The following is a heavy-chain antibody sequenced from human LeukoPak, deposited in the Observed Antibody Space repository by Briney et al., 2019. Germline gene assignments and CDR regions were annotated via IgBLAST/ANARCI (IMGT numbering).Heavy chain of an antibody. Sequence: PGGSLRLSCAASGFTFDDYAMHWVRQAPGKGLEWVSGISWNSGSIGYADSVKGRFTISRDNSKNTLYLQMNSLRAEDTAVYYCAKGGGYYDSSGYYYGFDYWGQGTLVTVSS. CDR3: AKGGGYYDSSGYYYGFDY. D-gene: IGHD3-22*01. V-gene: IGHV3-9*01. CDR2: ISWNSGSI. J-gene: IGHJ4*02. CDR1: GFTFDDYA.